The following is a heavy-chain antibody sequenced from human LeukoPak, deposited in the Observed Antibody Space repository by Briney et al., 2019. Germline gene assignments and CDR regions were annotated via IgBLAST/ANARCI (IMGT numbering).Heavy chain of an antibody. CDR3: ANGRTIAATYFDY. D-gene: IGHD1-1*01. CDR1: GVTFADSS. J-gene: IGHJ4*02. CDR2: VSSNGGSI. Sequence: SLSLSCAVSGVTFADSSRHWVRHPAGKGLEWVGRVSSNGGSIDCVDSVKGRFTLSKDHTKKSLFMQMTSLTAEATVFYCCANGRTIAATYFDYWGRGTLVTVSS. V-gene: IGHV3-9*01.